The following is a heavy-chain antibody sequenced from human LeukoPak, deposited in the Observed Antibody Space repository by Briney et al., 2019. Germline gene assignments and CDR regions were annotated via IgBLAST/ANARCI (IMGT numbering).Heavy chain of an antibody. J-gene: IGHJ5*01. D-gene: IGHD1-1*01. CDR3: TRGGGRNWSFVS. Sequence: GGSLRLSCQASGFTFNNAWMSWVRQAPGKGLEWVSLIYNDGRTYYTDSVKGRFTISRDNSKNTLYFQMNTLTAADTAVYYCTRGGGRNWSFVSWGQGTLVTVSS. V-gene: IGHV3-53*01. CDR1: GFTFNNAW. CDR2: IYNDGRT.